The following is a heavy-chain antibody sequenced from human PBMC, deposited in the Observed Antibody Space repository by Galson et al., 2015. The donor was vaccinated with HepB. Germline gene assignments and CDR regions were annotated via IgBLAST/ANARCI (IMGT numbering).Heavy chain of an antibody. D-gene: IGHD4-17*01. CDR3: ARDPATVTTVWGVGYFDY. Sequence: SVKVSCKASGGTFSSYAISWVRQAPGQGLEWMGGIIPILGIANYAQKFQGRVTITADKSTSTAYMELSSLRSEDTAVYYCARDPATVTTVWGVGYFDYWGQGTLVTVSS. J-gene: IGHJ4*02. CDR2: IIPILGIA. CDR1: GGTFSSYA. V-gene: IGHV1-69*10.